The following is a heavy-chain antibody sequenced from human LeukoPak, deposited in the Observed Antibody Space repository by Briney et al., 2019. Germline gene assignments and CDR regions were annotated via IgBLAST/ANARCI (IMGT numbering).Heavy chain of an antibody. Sequence: GASVKVSCKASGGTFSSYAISWVRQAPGQGLEWMGRIIPIFGTANYAQKFQGRVTITTDESTSTAYMELCSLRSEDTAVYYCARVGYSGAFDIWGQGTMVTVSS. CDR3: ARVGYSGAFDI. V-gene: IGHV1-69*05. CDR1: GGTFSSYA. D-gene: IGHD6-13*01. J-gene: IGHJ3*02. CDR2: IIPIFGTA.